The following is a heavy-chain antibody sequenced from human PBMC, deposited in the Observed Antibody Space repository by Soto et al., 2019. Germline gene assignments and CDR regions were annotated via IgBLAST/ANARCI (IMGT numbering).Heavy chain of an antibody. D-gene: IGHD3-3*01. J-gene: IGHJ4*02. Sequence: SETLSLTCAVYGGSFSGYYWSWIRQPPGKGLEWIGEINHSGSTNYNPSLKSRVTISVDTSKNQFSLKLSSVTAADTAVYYCAGGVFWSGLYYFDYWGQGTLVTVSS. CDR3: AGGVFWSGLYYFDY. CDR2: INHSGST. V-gene: IGHV4-34*01. CDR1: GGSFSGYY.